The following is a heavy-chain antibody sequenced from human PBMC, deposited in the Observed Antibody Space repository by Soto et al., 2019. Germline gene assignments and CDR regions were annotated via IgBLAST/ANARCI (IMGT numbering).Heavy chain of an antibody. CDR1: GGTFSSYA. D-gene: IGHD5-12*01. Sequence: ASVKVSCKASGGTFSSYAISWVRQAPGQGLEWMGGIIPILGIANYAQKFQGRVTITADKSTRTAYMELSSLRSEDTAVYYCARACKGDGYNYDYWGQGTLVTVSS. J-gene: IGHJ4*02. V-gene: IGHV1-69*10. CDR3: ARACKGDGYNYDY. CDR2: IIPILGIA.